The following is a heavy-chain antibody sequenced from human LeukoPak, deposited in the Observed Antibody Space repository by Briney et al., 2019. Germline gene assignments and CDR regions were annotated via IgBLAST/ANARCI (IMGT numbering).Heavy chain of an antibody. J-gene: IGHJ4*02. V-gene: IGHV3-23*01. Sequence: GGSLRLSCAASGFTFSSYSMNWVRQAPGKGLEWVSTISGGGGSTYYADSVKGRFTISRDNSKNTLYLQANSLRAEDTAVYYCAKGGKWDVTPFDYRGQGTLVTVSS. D-gene: IGHD1-26*01. CDR3: AKGGKWDVTPFDY. CDR1: GFTFSSYS. CDR2: ISGGGGST.